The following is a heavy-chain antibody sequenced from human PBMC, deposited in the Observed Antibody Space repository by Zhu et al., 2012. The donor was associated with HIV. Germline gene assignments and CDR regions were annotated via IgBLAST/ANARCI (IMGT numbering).Heavy chain of an antibody. Sequence: QVQLQESGPGLVKPSETLSLTCAVSGYSISSGYYWGWIRQPPGKGLEWIGSIYHSGSTYYNPSLKSRVTISVDTSKNQFSLKLSSVTAADTAVYYCARDLGGWFGELGGYFDYWGQGPWSPSPQ. CDR3: ARDLGGWFGELGGYFDY. V-gene: IGHV4-38-2*02. D-gene: IGHD3-10*01. CDR2: IYHSGST. J-gene: IGHJ4*03. CDR1: GYSISSGYY.